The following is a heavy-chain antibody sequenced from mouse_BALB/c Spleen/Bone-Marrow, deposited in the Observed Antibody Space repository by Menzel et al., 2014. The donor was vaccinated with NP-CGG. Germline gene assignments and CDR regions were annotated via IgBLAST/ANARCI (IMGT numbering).Heavy chain of an antibody. J-gene: IGHJ4*01. CDR2: IYPGDGDT. V-gene: IGHV1-87*01. D-gene: IGHD3-1*01. CDR3: ARSSGWNAMDY. CDR1: GYTFTSYW. Sequence: QVQLQQSGAELARPGASVKLSCKASGYTFTSYWMQWVKQRPGQGLEWIGAIYPGDGDTRYTQKFKGKATLTADKSSSTAYMQLSSLASEDSAVYYRARSSGWNAMDYWGQGTSVTVSS.